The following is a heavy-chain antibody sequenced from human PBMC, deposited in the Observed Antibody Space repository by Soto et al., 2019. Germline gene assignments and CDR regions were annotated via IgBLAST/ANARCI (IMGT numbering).Heavy chain of an antibody. CDR1: GGSFSGYY. D-gene: IGHD3-10*01. CDR2: INHSGST. J-gene: IGHJ5*02. V-gene: IGHV4-34*01. Sequence: QVQLQQWGAGLLKPSETLSLTCAVYGGSFSGYYWSWIRQPPGKGLEWIGEINHSGSTNYKPSLTCPVTISVDTSKNQFSLKLSSVTAADTAVYYCARDSLRIYYYGSGSYYNGLNWFDPWGQGTLVTVSS. CDR3: ARDSLRIYYYGSGSYYNGLNWFDP.